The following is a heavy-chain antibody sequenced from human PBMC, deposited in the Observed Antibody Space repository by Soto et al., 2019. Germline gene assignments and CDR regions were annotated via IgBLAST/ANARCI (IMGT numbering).Heavy chain of an antibody. J-gene: IGHJ4*02. CDR1: GFTIGTYG. Sequence: EVQLVESGGGLVQPGGSLRLSCAVSGFTIGTYGMHWVRQAPGKGLVWVARIRGDNTAYADSVKGRFTISSDNAKNTLYLQMNSVRAEDTAVYYCAVEGAGYSGNEGAQGPRVTVSS. CDR2: IRGDNT. D-gene: IGHD5-12*01. CDR3: AVEGAGYSGNE. V-gene: IGHV3-74*01.